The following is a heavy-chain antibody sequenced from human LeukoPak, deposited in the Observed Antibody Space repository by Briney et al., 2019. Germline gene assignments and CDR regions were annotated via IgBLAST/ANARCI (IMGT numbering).Heavy chain of an antibody. CDR2: INSDGSST. CDR3: AREGRGLGGYFDY. V-gene: IGHV3-74*01. J-gene: IGHJ4*02. Sequence: GGSLRLSCAASGFTFSSYRMHWVRQGPGKGLVWVSRINSDGSSTSYADSVKGRFAISRDNAKNTLYLQMNSLRAEDTAVYYCAREGRGLGGYFDYWGQGTLVTVSS. CDR1: GFTFSSYR. D-gene: IGHD3-16*01.